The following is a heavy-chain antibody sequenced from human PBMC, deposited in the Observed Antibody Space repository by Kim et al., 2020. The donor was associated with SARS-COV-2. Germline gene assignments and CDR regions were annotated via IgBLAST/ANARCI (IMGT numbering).Heavy chain of an antibody. J-gene: IGHJ4*02. CDR2: INTDGSTT. CDR3: ARGYSGNYRIDY. V-gene: IGHV3-74*01. CDR1: GFTFSSYW. D-gene: IGHD1-26*01. Sequence: GGSLRLSCAASGFTFSSYWMHWVRQAPGKGLVWVSRINTDGSTTSYADSVKGQFTISRDNAKNTLYLQMNSLRVEDTAVHYCARGYSGNYRIDYWGQGTLVTVSS.